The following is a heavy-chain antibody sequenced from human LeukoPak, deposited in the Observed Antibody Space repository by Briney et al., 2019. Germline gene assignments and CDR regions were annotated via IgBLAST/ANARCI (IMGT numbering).Heavy chain of an antibody. V-gene: IGHV1-2*02. D-gene: IGHD2-15*01. J-gene: IGHJ4*02. CDR3: ARGRILDS. CDR2: INPNSGGT. Sequence: GASVKVSCKASGYTFTGFYIQWVRQAPGQGLEWMGWINPNSGGTNSAQKFQGRVTMTRDTSISTAYLGLSGLRSDATAVYYCARGRILDSWGQGTLVTVSS. CDR1: GYTFTGFY.